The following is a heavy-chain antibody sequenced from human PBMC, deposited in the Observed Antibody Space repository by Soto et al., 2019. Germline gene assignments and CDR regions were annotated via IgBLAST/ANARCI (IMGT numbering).Heavy chain of an antibody. D-gene: IGHD6-13*01. V-gene: IGHV1-69*13. J-gene: IGHJ5*02. CDR1: GDTFSNFT. CDR2: IIPIFGTT. CDR3: AKGEGRSWYFWFDP. Sequence: GASVKVSCKASGDTFSNFTISWVRQAPGQGLEWMGGIIPIFGTTNYAQKFRGRITITADESTSTAYMELSSLISEDTAVYYCAKGEGRSWYFWFDPWGRGTLVTVSS.